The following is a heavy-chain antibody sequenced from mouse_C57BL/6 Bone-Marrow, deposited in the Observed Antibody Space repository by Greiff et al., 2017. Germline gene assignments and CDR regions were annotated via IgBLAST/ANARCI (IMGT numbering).Heavy chain of an antibody. CDR2: IEPSDSYT. D-gene: IGHD1-1*01. J-gene: IGHJ2*01. CDR1: GYTFTSYW. CDR3: ARGYYGSSND. V-gene: IGHV1-59*01. Sequence: QVQLQQPGAELVRPGTSVTLSCKASGYTFTSYWMHWVQQRPGQGLEWIGVIEPSDSYTNYNQKFKGKGIWTVDTSCRAAYMQLSSLTSEDAAVYYCARGYYGSSNDWGKGTTLTVSS.